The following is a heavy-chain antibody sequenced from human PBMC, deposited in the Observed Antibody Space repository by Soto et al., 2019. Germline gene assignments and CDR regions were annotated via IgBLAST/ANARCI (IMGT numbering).Heavy chain of an antibody. CDR1: GDTISSSSDY. J-gene: IGHJ4*02. D-gene: IGHD3-9*01. CDR2: IYYTGIT. CDR3: ATADRQDKGTGNY. Sequence: FVMLALTCRVAGDTISSSSDYWGWQNQPPGKGLEWIGSIYYTGITHYNPSLKSRATISIATSKNQFSVNLNSVTATDPAVYFCATADRQDKGTGNYGCQGTLVTVS. V-gene: IGHV4-39*01.